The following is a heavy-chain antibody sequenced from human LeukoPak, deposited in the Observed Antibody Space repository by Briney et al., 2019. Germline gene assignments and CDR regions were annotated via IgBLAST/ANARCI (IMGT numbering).Heavy chain of an antibody. Sequence: SETLSLTCTVSGGSISSGGYYWSWIRQHPGKGLEWIGSIYYSGSTNYNPSLKSRVTISVDTSKNQFSLKLSSVTAADTAVYYCARLRDGYNIFDYWGQGTLVTVSS. CDR3: ARLRDGYNIFDY. D-gene: IGHD5-24*01. J-gene: IGHJ4*02. CDR1: GGSISSGGYY. V-gene: IGHV4-61*08. CDR2: IYYSGST.